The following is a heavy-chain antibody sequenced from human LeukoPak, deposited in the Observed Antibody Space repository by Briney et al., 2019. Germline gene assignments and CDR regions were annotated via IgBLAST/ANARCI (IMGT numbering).Heavy chain of an antibody. CDR3: ARDGSWSSLDY. Sequence: GGSLRLSCVASGFSLSYYWMSWVRQAPGKGLEWVANIKGDGREKYYVESVKGRFTISRDNSKNTLYLQMNSLRAEDTAVYYCARDGSWSSLDYWGQGTLVTVAS. J-gene: IGHJ4*02. CDR1: GFSLSYYW. CDR2: IKGDGREK. D-gene: IGHD6-13*01. V-gene: IGHV3-7*01.